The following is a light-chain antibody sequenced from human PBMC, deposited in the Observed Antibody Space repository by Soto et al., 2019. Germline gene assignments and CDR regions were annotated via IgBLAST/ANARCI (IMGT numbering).Light chain of an antibody. CDR3: QQYYNWLAWT. J-gene: IGKJ1*01. Sequence: IAVSQSPGTLSLSPGERATLSCRASQSVSSNLAWYQQKPGQAPRLLIYGASTRATGIPTRFSGSGSGTEFTLTISSRQHADFAGYYCQQYYNWLAWTFGQGTKV. CDR1: QSVSSN. CDR2: GAS. V-gene: IGKV3-15*01.